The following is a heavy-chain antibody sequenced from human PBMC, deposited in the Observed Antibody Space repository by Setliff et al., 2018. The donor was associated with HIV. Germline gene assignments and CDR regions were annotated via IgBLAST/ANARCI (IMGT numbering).Heavy chain of an antibody. V-gene: IGHV1-8*02. CDR3: AGVRSSFPQYTSGLVRPFDI. D-gene: IGHD6-19*01. CDR2: MNPASGNT. Sequence: ASVKVSCKASGYTFTSYDVNWVRQATGQGLEWMGWMNPASGNTGYAQKFQGRVTMTRNTSVSTVYMELSSLRSEDTAVYYCAGVRSSFPQYTSGLVRPFDIWGQGTTVTVSS. J-gene: IGHJ3*02. CDR1: GYTFTSYD.